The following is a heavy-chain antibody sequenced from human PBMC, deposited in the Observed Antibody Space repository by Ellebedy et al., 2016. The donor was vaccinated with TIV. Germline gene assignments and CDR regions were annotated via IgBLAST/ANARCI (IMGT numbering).Heavy chain of an antibody. CDR2: VKQDGTGE. J-gene: IGHJ4*02. V-gene: IGHV3-7*04. Sequence: GESLKISCTASGFTFNNYWVTWVRQAPGKGLELVASVKQDGTGEHYVDSVKGRFTISRDNAKNSLYLQMNSLRAEDTAVYYCARIHHYYDSSGYYSGYFDYWGQGTLVTVSS. CDR3: ARIHHYYDSSGYYSGYFDY. CDR1: GFTFNNYW. D-gene: IGHD3-22*01.